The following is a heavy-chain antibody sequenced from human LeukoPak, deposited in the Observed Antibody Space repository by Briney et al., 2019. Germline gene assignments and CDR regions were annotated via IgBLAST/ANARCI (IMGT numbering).Heavy chain of an antibody. CDR2: INSGGRHT. D-gene: IGHD3-10*01. CDR1: GFTFSKYW. Sequence: PGGSLRLSCAASGFTFSKYWLHWVRQAPGKGLVWVSYINSGGRHTDYADSVRGRFTISRDDANPTLYLQMNSLRAEATALYYCARDRYFYGSGRYWYPLPNWGQGTLVTVSS. CDR3: ARDRYFYGSGRYWYPLPN. V-gene: IGHV3-74*01. J-gene: IGHJ1*01.